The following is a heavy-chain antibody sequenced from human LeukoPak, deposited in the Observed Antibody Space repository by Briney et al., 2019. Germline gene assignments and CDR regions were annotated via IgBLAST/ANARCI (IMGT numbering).Heavy chain of an antibody. Sequence: SETLSLTCTVSGYSISSGYYWGWIRQPPGKGLEWIGSIYHSGSTFYNPSLKSRVTISVDTSKNQFSLKLSSVTAADTAVYYCARDRDYDILTGYHNNWFDPWGQGTLVTVSS. J-gene: IGHJ5*02. CDR1: GYSISSGYY. CDR2: IYHSGST. V-gene: IGHV4-38-2*02. CDR3: ARDRDYDILTGYHNNWFDP. D-gene: IGHD3-9*01.